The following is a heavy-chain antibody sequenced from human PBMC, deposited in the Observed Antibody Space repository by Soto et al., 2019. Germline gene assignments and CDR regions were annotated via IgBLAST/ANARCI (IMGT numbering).Heavy chain of an antibody. CDR2: IYYSGST. D-gene: IGHD2-15*01. J-gene: IGHJ3*02. Sequence: SETLSLTCTVSGGSISSGGYYWSWIRQHPGKGLEWIGYIYYSGSTYYNPSLKSRVTISVDTSKNQFSLKLSSVTAADTAVYYCARDSRRYCSGGSCYDRAFDIWGQGTMVTVSS. V-gene: IGHV4-31*03. CDR1: GGSISSGGYY. CDR3: ARDSRRYCSGGSCYDRAFDI.